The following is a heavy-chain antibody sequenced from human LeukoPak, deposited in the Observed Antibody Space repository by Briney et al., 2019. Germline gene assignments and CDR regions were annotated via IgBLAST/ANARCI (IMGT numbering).Heavy chain of an antibody. V-gene: IGHV5-51*01. Sequence: GESLKISCKGSGYSFSSYWIGWVRQMPGKGLEWMGIIYPDDSDTRYSPSFQGQVTISADKSISTAYLQWSSLKASDAAMYYCARHRKDIGFDSWGQGTLVTVSS. D-gene: IGHD2-15*01. J-gene: IGHJ4*02. CDR3: ARHRKDIGFDS. CDR1: GYSFSSYW. CDR2: IYPDDSDT.